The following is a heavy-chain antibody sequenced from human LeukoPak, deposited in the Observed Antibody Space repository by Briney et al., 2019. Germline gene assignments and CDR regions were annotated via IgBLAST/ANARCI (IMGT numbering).Heavy chain of an antibody. V-gene: IGHV3-9*01. CDR3: AKDKGYSGYDSYDY. J-gene: IGHJ4*02. CDR2: ISWNSGSI. Sequence: PSRSLRLSCAASGFTFEDYAMHWVRQAPGKGLEWVSGISWNSGSIGYADSVKGRFTISRDNAKNSLYLQMNSLRAEDTALYYCAKDKGYSGYDSYDYWGQGTLVTVSS. CDR1: GFTFEDYA. D-gene: IGHD5-12*01.